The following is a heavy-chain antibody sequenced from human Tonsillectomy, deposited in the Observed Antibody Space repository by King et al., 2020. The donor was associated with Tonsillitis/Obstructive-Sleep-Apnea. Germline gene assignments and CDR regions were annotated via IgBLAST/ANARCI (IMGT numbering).Heavy chain of an antibody. D-gene: IGHD3-10*01. CDR3: ARDQDYGSGSYFHYYFYMDV. CDR1: GFTVSSNY. CDR2: IYSGGST. V-gene: IGHV3-53*01. J-gene: IGHJ6*03. Sequence: VQLVESGGGLIQPGGSLRLSCAASGFTVSSNYMSWVRQAPGKGLEWVSVIYSGGSTYYADSVKCRFTISRDNSKNTRYLQMNSLRAEDTAVYYCARDQDYGSGSYFHYYFYMDVWGKGTTVTVSS.